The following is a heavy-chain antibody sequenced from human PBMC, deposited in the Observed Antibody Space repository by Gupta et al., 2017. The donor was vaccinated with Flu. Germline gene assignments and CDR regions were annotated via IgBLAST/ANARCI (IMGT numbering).Heavy chain of an antibody. CDR3: AKGGWTYPMDV. D-gene: IGHD1-26*01. V-gene: IGHV3-23*01. CDR1: GFTLSNYA. J-gene: IGHJ6*02. Sequence: EVHLLESGGGLIQPGGPLRLYCAASGFTLSNYAMHWVRQAPGKGLEWVSSINSGGSSTNYADSVKGRFTISRDNSKNTLYLQMNSLRAEDTAVYYCAKGGWTYPMDVWGQGTTVTVSS. CDR2: INSGGSST.